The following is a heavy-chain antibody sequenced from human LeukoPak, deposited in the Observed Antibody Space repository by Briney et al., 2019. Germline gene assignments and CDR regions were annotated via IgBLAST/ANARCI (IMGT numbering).Heavy chain of an antibody. Sequence: GGSLRLSCAASGFTFSSYSMNWVRQAPGKGLEWVSSISSSSSSIYYADSVKGRFTISRDNAKNSLYLQMNSLRAEDTAVYYCARSGYWNYDFWSGYSIRYFDYWGQGTLVTVSS. CDR2: ISSSSSSI. CDR1: GFTFSSYS. CDR3: ARSGYWNYDFWSGYSIRYFDY. J-gene: IGHJ4*02. D-gene: IGHD3-3*01. V-gene: IGHV3-21*01.